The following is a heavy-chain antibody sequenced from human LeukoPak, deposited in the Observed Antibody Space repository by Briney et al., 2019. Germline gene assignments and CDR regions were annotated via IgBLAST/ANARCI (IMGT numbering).Heavy chain of an antibody. CDR3: ARDPGQYYDILTGYYTPYYFDN. Sequence: ASVKVSCKASGYTFTSYGASWVRQAPGQGLEWMGWISTYNGDTDYAQKLQGRLTMTTDTSTSTAYMELRSLRSDDTAVYYCARDPGQYYDILTGYYTPYYFDNWGQGTLVTVSS. D-gene: IGHD3-9*01. V-gene: IGHV1-18*01. CDR2: ISTYNGDT. J-gene: IGHJ4*02. CDR1: GYTFTSYG.